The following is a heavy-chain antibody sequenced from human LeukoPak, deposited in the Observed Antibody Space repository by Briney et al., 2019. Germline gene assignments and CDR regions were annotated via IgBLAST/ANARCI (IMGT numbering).Heavy chain of an antibody. Sequence: SETLSLTCAVYGGSFSGYYWTWIRQPPGKGLEWIGEINHSGSTNYNPSLKSRVTISIDTSKNQFSLKLISVTAADTAVYYCARYRPYYGSGSYLVAFDIWGQGTMVTVSS. V-gene: IGHV4-34*01. CDR1: GGSFSGYY. D-gene: IGHD3-10*01. J-gene: IGHJ3*02. CDR3: ARYRPYYGSGSYLVAFDI. CDR2: INHSGST.